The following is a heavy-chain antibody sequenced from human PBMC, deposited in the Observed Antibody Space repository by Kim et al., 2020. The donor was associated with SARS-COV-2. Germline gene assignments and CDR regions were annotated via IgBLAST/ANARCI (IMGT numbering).Heavy chain of an antibody. CDR3: ATCPGYWLERRGPYYFDY. V-gene: IGHV1-24*01. J-gene: IGHJ4*02. Sequence: ASVKVSCKVSGYTLTELSMHWVRQAPGKGLEWMGGFDPEDGETIYAQKFQGRVTMTEDTSTDTAYMELSSLRSEDTAVYYCATCPGYWLERRGPYYFDYWGQGTLVTVSS. CDR2: FDPEDGET. D-gene: IGHD1-1*01. CDR1: GYTLTELS.